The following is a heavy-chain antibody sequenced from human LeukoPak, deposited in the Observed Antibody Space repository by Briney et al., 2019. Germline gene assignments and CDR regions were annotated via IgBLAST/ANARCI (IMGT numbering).Heavy chain of an antibody. Sequence: SETLSLTCAVYGGSFSGYYWSWIRQPPGKGLEWIGEINHSGSTNYNPSLKSRVTISVDTSKNQFSLKLSSVTVADTAVYYCARGATTTVVTPYSLFFDYWGQGTLVTVSS. D-gene: IGHD4-23*01. J-gene: IGHJ4*02. CDR1: GGSFSGYY. CDR3: ARGATTTVVTPYSLFFDY. V-gene: IGHV4-34*01. CDR2: INHSGST.